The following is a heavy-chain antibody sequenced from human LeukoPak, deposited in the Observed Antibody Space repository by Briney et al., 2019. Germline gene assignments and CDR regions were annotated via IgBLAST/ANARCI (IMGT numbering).Heavy chain of an antibody. CDR1: GFTFSSYA. D-gene: IGHD3-3*01. V-gene: IGHV3-30*07. Sequence: GGSLRLSCAASGFTFSSYAMHWVRQAPGKGLEWVAVISYDGSNKYYADSVKGRFTISRDNSKNTLYLQMNSLRAEDTAVYYCAKVLIPLSPDFVPSNYFDYWGQGTLVTVSS. CDR3: AKVLIPLSPDFVPSNYFDY. CDR2: ISYDGSNK. J-gene: IGHJ4*02.